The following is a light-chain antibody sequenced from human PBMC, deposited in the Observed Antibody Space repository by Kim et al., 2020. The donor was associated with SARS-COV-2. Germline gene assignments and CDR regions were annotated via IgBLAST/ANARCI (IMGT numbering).Light chain of an antibody. J-gene: IGKJ3*01. CDR3: MQALQTPRLT. Sequence: DIVMTQSPLSLPVTPGEPASISCRSSQSLLHSNGYNYLDWYLQKPGQSPQLLIYFGSNRASGVPDRFSGSGSGTDFTLKISRVEAEDDGVYYCMQALQTPRLTFGHGTKVDIK. CDR2: FGS. V-gene: IGKV2-28*01. CDR1: QSLLHSNGYNY.